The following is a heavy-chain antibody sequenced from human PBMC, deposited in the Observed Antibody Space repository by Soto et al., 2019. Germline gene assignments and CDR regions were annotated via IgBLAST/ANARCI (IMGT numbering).Heavy chain of an antibody. CDR1: GYTFTSYY. D-gene: IGHD3-10*01. J-gene: IGHJ6*02. V-gene: IGHV1-46*01. CDR3: ATAIGLLWFGGSYYYGTDG. Sequence: ASVKVSCKASGYTFTSYYMHWVRQAPGQGLEWMGIINPSGGSTSYAQKFQGRVTMTRDTSTSTVYMELSSLRSEDTAVYYCATAIGLLWFGGSYYYGTDGSGQAPTLTVS. CDR2: INPSGGST.